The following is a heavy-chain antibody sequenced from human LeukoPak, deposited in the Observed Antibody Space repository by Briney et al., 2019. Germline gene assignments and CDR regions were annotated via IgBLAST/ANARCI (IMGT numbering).Heavy chain of an antibody. D-gene: IGHD2-2*01. Sequence: ASVKVSCKASVDTFTGYHMHWVRQAPGQGLEWMGRINPNSGDTNYAQKFQGRVAMTRDTSISTAFMELTRLRSDDTAVYYCARDYCSSTSCLFDYWGQGTLVTVSS. CDR2: INPNSGDT. V-gene: IGHV1-2*06. CDR3: ARDYCSSTSCLFDY. J-gene: IGHJ4*02. CDR1: VDTFTGYH.